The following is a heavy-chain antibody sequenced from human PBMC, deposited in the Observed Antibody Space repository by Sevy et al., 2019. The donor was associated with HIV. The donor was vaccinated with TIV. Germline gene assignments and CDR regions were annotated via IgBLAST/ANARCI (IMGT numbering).Heavy chain of an antibody. CDR1: GFTFSSYA. J-gene: IGHJ1*01. V-gene: IGHV3-30*18. Sequence: GGSLRLSCAPSGFTFSSYAIHWVRQAPGNGLEWVAVISYDGNNKYYADSVQGRFTVSRDNSKNTLYVQMNSLRAEDTAVYYCAKDHNLWSEGGFLHHWGQGTMVTVSS. CDR2: ISYDGNNK. CDR3: AKDHNLWSEGGFLHH. D-gene: IGHD3-10*01.